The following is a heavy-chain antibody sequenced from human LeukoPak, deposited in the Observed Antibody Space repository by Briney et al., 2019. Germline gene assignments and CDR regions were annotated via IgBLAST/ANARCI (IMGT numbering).Heavy chain of an antibody. CDR1: DGSISSGYY. CDR2: IYHSGST. V-gene: IGHV4-38-2*02. D-gene: IGHD5-18*01. J-gene: IGHJ4*02. Sequence: SETLSLTCTVSDGSISSGYYWGWIRQPPGKGLEWIGSIYHSGSTYYNPSLKSRVTISVDTSKNQFSLKLSSVTAADTAVYYCARVPEPPAYSWHLFDYWGQGTLVTVSS. CDR3: ARVPEPPAYSWHLFDY.